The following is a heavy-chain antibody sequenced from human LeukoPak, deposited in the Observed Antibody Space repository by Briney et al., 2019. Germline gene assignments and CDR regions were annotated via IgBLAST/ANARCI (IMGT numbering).Heavy chain of an antibody. CDR3: ARTHPTGYFDY. CDR1: RFTVSSNY. V-gene: IGHV3-53*01. CDR2: IHDGGST. J-gene: IGHJ4*02. D-gene: IGHD1-14*01. Sequence: GGSLRLSCAASRFTVSSNYMSWVRQAPGKGLEWVSVIHDGGSTYYADSVKGRFTISRDNSKDTVYLQMNSLRAGDTAVYYCARTHPTGYFDYWGQGTLVTVSS.